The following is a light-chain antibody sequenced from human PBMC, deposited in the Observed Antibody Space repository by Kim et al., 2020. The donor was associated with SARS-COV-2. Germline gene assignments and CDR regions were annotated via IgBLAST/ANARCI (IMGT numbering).Light chain of an antibody. CDR1: TRVSGNY. J-gene: IGKJ1*01. V-gene: IGKV3-20*01. Sequence: PGEEATRARRAMTRVSGNYLTWYQQKPGQAPGLLLHGASSRTTGIPDRFSGSGSGTDCTLTRTRLEPEDLAVYYCQKYSSSPATFGQGTKVEIK. CDR2: GAS. CDR3: QKYSSSPAT.